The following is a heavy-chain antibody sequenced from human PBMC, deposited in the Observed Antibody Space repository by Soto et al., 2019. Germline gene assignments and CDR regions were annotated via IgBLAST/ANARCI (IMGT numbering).Heavy chain of an antibody. CDR3: ASGVIVPTTLVL. Sequence: QVQLQESGPGLVKPSQTLSLTCTVSGGSVRSDRYYWSWIRQRPGKGLEWIGYIYFSGDAYYNPSLKSRVAISVDTSKNQFSLKLNSVTAADTAVYYCASGVIVPTTLVLWGQGALVTVSP. CDR1: GGSVRSDRYY. D-gene: IGHD5-12*01. J-gene: IGHJ4*01. V-gene: IGHV4-31*03. CDR2: IYFSGDA.